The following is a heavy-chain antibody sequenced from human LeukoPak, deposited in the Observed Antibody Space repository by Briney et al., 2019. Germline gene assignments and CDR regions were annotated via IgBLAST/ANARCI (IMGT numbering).Heavy chain of an antibody. J-gene: IGHJ6*03. Sequence: GGSLRLSCAASGFTFGSYSMNWVRQAPGKGLEWVSSISSSSSYIYYADSVKGRFTISRDNAKNSLYLQMNSLRAEDTAVYYCARGELGNYYYYYMDVWGKGTTVTVSS. V-gene: IGHV3-21*01. CDR1: GFTFGSYS. D-gene: IGHD1-26*01. CDR3: ARGELGNYYYYYMDV. CDR2: ISSSSSYI.